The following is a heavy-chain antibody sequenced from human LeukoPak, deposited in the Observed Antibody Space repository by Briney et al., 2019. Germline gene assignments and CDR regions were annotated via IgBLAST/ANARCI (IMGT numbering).Heavy chain of an antibody. CDR1: GGTFSSYA. CDR3: ARVVYSGQRQTNYYYYYGMDV. Sequence: SVKVSCKASGGTFSSYAISWVRQAPGQGLEWMGGIIPIFGTANYAQRFQGRVTITADESTSTAYMELSSLRSEDTAVYYCARVVYSGQRQTNYYYYYGMDVWGQGTTVTVSS. V-gene: IGHV1-69*13. CDR2: IIPIFGTA. J-gene: IGHJ6*02. D-gene: IGHD1-26*01.